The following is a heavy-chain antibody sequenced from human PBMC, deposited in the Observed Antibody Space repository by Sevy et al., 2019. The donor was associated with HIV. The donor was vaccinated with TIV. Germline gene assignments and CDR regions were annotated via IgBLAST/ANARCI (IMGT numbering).Heavy chain of an antibody. CDR2: IKQDGSEK. CDR1: GFTFSSYW. Sequence: GGSLRLSCAASGFTFSSYWMSWVRQAPGKGLEWVANIKQDGSEKYYVDSVKGRFTISRGNAKNSRYRQRNSLRAEDTAVDYCARAAYYDFWTDSPTNWFDPWGQGTLVTVSS. J-gene: IGHJ5*02. V-gene: IGHV3-7*03. D-gene: IGHD3-3*01. CDR3: ARAAYYDFWTDSPTNWFDP.